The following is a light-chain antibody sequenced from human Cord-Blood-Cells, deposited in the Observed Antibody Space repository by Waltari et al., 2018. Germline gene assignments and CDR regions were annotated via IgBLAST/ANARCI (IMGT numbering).Light chain of an antibody. CDR2: DVS. J-gene: IGLJ2*01. V-gene: IGLV2-11*01. Sequence: QSALTQPSPVSGSPGQSVTLSCTGTSSDVGGCNYVSWYQQHTGKAPKLMIYDVSKRPSGVPDRFSGSKSGNTASLTISGLQAEYEADYYCCSYAGSYVVFGGGTKLTVL. CDR3: CSYAGSYVV. CDR1: SSDVGGCNY.